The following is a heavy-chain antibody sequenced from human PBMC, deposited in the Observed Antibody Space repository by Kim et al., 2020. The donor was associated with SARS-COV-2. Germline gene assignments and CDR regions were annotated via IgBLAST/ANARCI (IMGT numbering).Heavy chain of an antibody. CDR2: IYYSGSN. CDR3: ARRGGYDPYYFDY. J-gene: IGHJ4*02. D-gene: IGHD5-12*01. CDR1: GGSISSSSYN. V-gene: IGHV4-39*02. Sequence: SETLSLTCTVSGGSISSSSYNWSWLRQGPGQGLEWIGSIYYSGSNYYNPSIKSRVTISVDTSKNHFSLKLSPVAAADTAVYSCARRGGYDPYYFDYWGQGTLVTVSS.